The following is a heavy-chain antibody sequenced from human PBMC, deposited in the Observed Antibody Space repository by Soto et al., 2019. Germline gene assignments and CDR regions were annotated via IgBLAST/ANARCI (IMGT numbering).Heavy chain of an antibody. CDR1: GYTFTSYG. CDR3: ARELRPSYYYYGMDV. V-gene: IGHV1-18*04. D-gene: IGHD4-17*01. CDR2: ISAYNGNT. Sequence: GASVKVSCKASGYTFTSYGISWVRQAPGQGLEWMGWISAYNGNTNYAQKLQGRVTMTTDTSTSTAYMELRSLRSDDTAVYYCARELRPSYYYYGMDVWGQGTTVTVSS. J-gene: IGHJ6*02.